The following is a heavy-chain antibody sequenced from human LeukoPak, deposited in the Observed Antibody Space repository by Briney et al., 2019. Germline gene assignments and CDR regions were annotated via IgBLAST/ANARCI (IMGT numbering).Heavy chain of an antibody. D-gene: IGHD2-2*01. CDR3: ATGPRYLVVPAAFDY. Sequence: GESLKISCKGSGYSFTSYWIGWVRQMPGKGLEWMGIIYPGDSDTRYSPSFQGQVTISADKSISTAHLQWSSLKASDTAMYYCATGPRYLVVPAAFDYWGQGSLVTVSS. CDR1: GYSFTSYW. V-gene: IGHV5-51*01. J-gene: IGHJ4*02. CDR2: IYPGDSDT.